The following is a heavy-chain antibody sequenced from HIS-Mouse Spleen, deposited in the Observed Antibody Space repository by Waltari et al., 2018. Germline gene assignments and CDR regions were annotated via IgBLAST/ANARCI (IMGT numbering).Heavy chain of an antibody. Sequence: LEWVSAISGSGGSTYYADAVKGRFTISRDNSKNTLYLQMNSLRAEDTAVYYCAKDRQWLVRIYFDYWGQGTLVTVSS. CDR2: ISGSGGST. D-gene: IGHD6-19*01. J-gene: IGHJ4*02. CDR3: AKDRQWLVRIYFDY. V-gene: IGHV3-23*01.